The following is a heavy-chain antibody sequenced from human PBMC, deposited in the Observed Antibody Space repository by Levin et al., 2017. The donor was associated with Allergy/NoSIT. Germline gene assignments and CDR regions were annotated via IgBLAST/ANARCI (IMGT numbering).Heavy chain of an antibody. J-gene: IGHJ6*02. V-gene: IGHV3-74*01. CDR1: GFTFSSYW. CDR2: INSDGSST. Sequence: GGSLRLSCGASGFTFSSYWMHWVRQAPGRGLVWVSRINSDGSSTTYADSVKGRVTISRDNAKNTLYLQMNSLRAEDTAVYYCARGGAYSNYGMDVWGQGTTVTVSS. D-gene: IGHD4-11*01. CDR3: ARGGAYSNYGMDV.